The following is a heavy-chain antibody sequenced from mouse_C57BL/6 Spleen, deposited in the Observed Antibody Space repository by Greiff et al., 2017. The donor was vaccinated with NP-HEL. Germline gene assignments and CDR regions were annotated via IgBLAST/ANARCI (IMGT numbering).Heavy chain of an antibody. CDR3: ARSYGNYDYYAMDY. CDR2: INPNNGGT. Sequence: EVQLQQSGPELVKPGASVKISCKASGYTFTDYYMNWVKQSHGKSLEWIGDINPNNGGTSYNQKFKGKATLTVDKSSSTAYMELRSLTSEDSAVYYCARSYGNYDYYAMDYWGQGTSVTVSS. CDR1: GYTFTDYY. J-gene: IGHJ4*01. D-gene: IGHD2-10*02. V-gene: IGHV1-26*01.